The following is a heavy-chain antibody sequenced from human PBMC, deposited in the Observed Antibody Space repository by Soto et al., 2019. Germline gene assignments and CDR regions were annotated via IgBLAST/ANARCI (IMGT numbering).Heavy chain of an antibody. D-gene: IGHD2-2*01. Sequence: PSQTLSLTRAISGDSVSSNTAAWNWIRQSPSRGLEWLGRTYYKSKWYNDYAVSVKSRITINPDTSKNQFSLQLNSVTPEDTAVYYCVRERKYQLLSWYWFDPWGQGTVVTVSS. CDR2: TYYKSKWYN. CDR1: GDSVSSNTAA. V-gene: IGHV6-1*01. CDR3: VRERKYQLLSWYWFDP. J-gene: IGHJ5*02.